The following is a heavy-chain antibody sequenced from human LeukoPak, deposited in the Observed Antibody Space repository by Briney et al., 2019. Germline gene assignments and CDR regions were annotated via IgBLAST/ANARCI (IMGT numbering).Heavy chain of an antibody. Sequence: GGSLRLSCAASGFTFSSYNMNWVRQAPGKGLEWVSSISSSGSYMYYAASVKGRFTISRDNAKNSLYLQMNSLRAEDTAVYYCARFKHIVVVTAIYYFDYWGQGTLVTVSS. CDR1: GFTFSSYN. CDR2: ISSSGSYM. CDR3: ARFKHIVVVTAIYYFDY. J-gene: IGHJ4*02. D-gene: IGHD2-21*02. V-gene: IGHV3-21*01.